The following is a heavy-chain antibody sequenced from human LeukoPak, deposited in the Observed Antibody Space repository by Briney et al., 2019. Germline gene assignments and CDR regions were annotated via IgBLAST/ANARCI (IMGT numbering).Heavy chain of an antibody. CDR2: ISYDGNNK. CDR3: ARDFSAAAGDDY. D-gene: IGHD6-13*01. CDR1: GFTFSSYA. J-gene: IGHJ4*02. V-gene: IGHV3-30*01. Sequence: GRSLRLSCAASGFTFSSYAMHWVRQAPGKGLEWVAVISYDGNNKYYADSVKGRFTISRDNSKNTLYLRMNSLRAGDTAVYYCARDFSAAAGDDYWGQGTLVTVSS.